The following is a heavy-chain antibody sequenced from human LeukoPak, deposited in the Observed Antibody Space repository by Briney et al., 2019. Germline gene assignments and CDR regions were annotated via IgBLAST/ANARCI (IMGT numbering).Heavy chain of an antibody. CDR2: IRHDETNR. CDR3: ATLPNYYFDY. Sequence: PGGSLRLSCTASGFTFSDYGMHWVRQAPGKGLEWVSFIRHDETNRYYAESVKGRFTISRDTFKNTLFLQMNSLRAEDTAVYYCATLPNYYFDYWGQGTLVTVSS. J-gene: IGHJ4*02. V-gene: IGHV3-30*02. D-gene: IGHD5-24*01. CDR1: GFTFSDYG.